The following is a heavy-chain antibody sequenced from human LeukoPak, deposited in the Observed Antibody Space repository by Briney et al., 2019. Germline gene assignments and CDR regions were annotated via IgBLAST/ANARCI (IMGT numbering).Heavy chain of an antibody. CDR2: IRYDGSNK. CDR3: ARVSQQLVRGAFDI. V-gene: IGHV3-30*02. J-gene: IGHJ3*02. CDR1: GFTFSSYG. D-gene: IGHD6-13*01. Sequence: GGSLRLSCAASGFTFSSYGMHWVRQAPGKGLEWVAFIRYDGSNKYYADSVKGRFTISRDNSKNTLYLQMNSLRAEDTAVYYCARVSQQLVRGAFDIWGQGTMVTVSS.